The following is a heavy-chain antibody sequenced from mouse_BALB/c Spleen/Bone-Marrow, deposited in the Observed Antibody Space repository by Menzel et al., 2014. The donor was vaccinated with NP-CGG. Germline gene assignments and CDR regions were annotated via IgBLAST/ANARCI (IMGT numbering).Heavy chain of an antibody. CDR1: GYTFTSYW. Sequence: LVESGPELVRPGTSVKMSCKASGYTFTSYWVHWVKQRPGQGLEWIGMIDPSNSETRSNQKFKDKATLNVDKFSNTAYMQFSSLTSEDSAVYYCARRTLAMDYWGQGTSVTVSS. J-gene: IGHJ4*01. CDR3: ARRTLAMDY. V-gene: IGHV1-59*01. CDR2: IDPSNSET.